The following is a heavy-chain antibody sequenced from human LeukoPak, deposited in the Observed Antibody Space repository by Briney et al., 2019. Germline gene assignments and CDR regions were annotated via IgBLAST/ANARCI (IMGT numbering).Heavy chain of an antibody. J-gene: IGHJ4*02. CDR2: IYYSGST. CDR3: ARCSADYGDY. V-gene: IGHV4-30-4*01. Sequence: SETLSLTCTVSGGSISSGDYCWSWIRQPPGKGLECIGHIYYSGSTYYNPSLKSRVTISVDTSKNQFSLKLSSVTAADTAVYYCARCSADYGDYWGQGTLVTVSS. CDR1: GGSISSGDYC.